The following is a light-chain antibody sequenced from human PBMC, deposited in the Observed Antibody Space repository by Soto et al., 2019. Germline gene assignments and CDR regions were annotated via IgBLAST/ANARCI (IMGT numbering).Light chain of an antibody. J-gene: IGKJ5*01. CDR2: GAS. CDR3: QQYGSSPTIT. CDR1: QSISDT. Sequence: EIVMTQSPATLSVSPGGRATLSYRASQSISDTLAWYQQKPGQATRLLIHGASTRATGIPDRFSGSGSGTDFTLTISRLEPEDFAVYYCQQYGSSPTITFGQGTRLEIK. V-gene: IGKV3-20*01.